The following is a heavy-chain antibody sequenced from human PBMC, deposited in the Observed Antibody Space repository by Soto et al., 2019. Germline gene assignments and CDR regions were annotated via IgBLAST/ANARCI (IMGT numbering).Heavy chain of an antibody. Sequence: EVQLLESGGGLVKPGGSLRLSCTASGFTFSSYSMNWVRRAPGKGLEWVSSISSSSSFIYSAGSVKGRFTISRDNAKNSLYLQMNSLRAEDTAVHYCAVGEETGTPYFGNWGQGTLVTVSS. V-gene: IGHV3-21*01. D-gene: IGHD1-7*01. CDR1: GFTFSSYS. J-gene: IGHJ4*02. CDR2: ISSSSSFI. CDR3: AVGEETGTPYFGN.